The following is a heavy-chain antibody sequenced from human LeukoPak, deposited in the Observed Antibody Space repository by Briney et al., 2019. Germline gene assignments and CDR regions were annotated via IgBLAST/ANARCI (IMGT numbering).Heavy chain of an antibody. CDR2: IYTSGST. CDR3: ARDGALWFGDYYYYGMDV. Sequence: SETLSLTCTVSGGSISSYYWSWIRQPPGKGLEWIGYIYTSGSTNYNPSLKSRVTISVDTSKNQFSLKLSSVPAADTAVYYCARDGALWFGDYYYYGMDVWGQGTTVTVSS. D-gene: IGHD3-10*01. J-gene: IGHJ6*02. CDR1: GGSISSYY. V-gene: IGHV4-59*01.